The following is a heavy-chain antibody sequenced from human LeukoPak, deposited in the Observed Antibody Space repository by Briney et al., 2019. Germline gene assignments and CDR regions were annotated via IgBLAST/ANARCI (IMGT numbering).Heavy chain of an antibody. V-gene: IGHV4-34*01. Sequence: NASETLSLTCAVYGGSFSGYYWSWVRQPPGKGLEWVGEIYHSGRTNYNPSLKSLVTISVDKSKNQFSLKLSSVTAADTAVYYCARGGRGIAAAGTRNDIWGQGTMVTVSS. J-gene: IGHJ3*02. CDR2: IYHSGRT. CDR3: ARGGRGIAAAGTRNDI. D-gene: IGHD6-13*01. CDR1: GGSFSGYY.